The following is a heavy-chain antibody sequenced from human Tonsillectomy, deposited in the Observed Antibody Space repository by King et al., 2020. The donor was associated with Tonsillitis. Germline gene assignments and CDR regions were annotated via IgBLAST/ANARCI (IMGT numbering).Heavy chain of an antibody. V-gene: IGHV3-48*04. J-gene: IGHJ6*02. CDR3: ARDAPLEGMDV. Sequence: VQLVESGGGLVQPGGSLRLSCAASGFTFSGYSMNWVRQAPGKGLEWVSYIGNSSSSIYYADSVKGRFTISRDNAKNSLYLQINSLRAEDTAVYYCARDAPLEGMDVWGQGTTVTVSS. CDR2: IGNSSSSI. D-gene: IGHD1-1*01. CDR1: GFTFSGYS.